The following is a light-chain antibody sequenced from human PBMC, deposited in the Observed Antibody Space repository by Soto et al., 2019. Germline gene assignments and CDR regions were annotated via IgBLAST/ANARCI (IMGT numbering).Light chain of an antibody. CDR1: QAIKSP. V-gene: IGKV1D-13*01. CDR3: QQYNDAPT. Sequence: AIQLTQSPSSLSASVGDRVTITCRASQAIKSPLAWFQQKPGEPPELLISDASTLESGVPSRFSGSGSGTDFTLTICSLMCEDFATYYCQQYNDAPTFGPGTKVDLK. CDR2: DAS. J-gene: IGKJ3*01.